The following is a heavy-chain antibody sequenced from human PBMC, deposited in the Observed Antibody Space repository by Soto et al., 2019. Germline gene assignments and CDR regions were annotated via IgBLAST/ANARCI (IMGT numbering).Heavy chain of an antibody. D-gene: IGHD5-12*01. V-gene: IGHV3-23*01. CDR1: GFTFSTYS. Sequence: EVQLLESGGGLVQPGGSLRLSCAASGFTFSTYSMAWVRQAPGKGLAWVSGLSGGGANTFCADSVKGRFTISVDNSKNTVYLQMNSLRVEDTAVYYCARWDGYGDEWGQGTLVTVSS. J-gene: IGHJ4*02. CDR2: LSGGGANT. CDR3: ARWDGYGDE.